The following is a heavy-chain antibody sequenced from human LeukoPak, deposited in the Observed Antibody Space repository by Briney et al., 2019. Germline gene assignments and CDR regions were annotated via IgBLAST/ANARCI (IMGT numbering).Heavy chain of an antibody. J-gene: IGHJ5*02. CDR1: GYTFTSYG. CDR3: ARDVIVGATTGWFDP. CDR2: ISAYNGNT. V-gene: IGHV1-18*01. Sequence: ASVKVSCKASGYTFTSYGISWVRQAPGQGLEGMGWISAYNGNTNYAQKLQGRVTMTTDTSTSTGYMGLRSLRSDDTAVYYCARDVIVGATTGWFDPWGQGTLVTVSS. D-gene: IGHD1-26*01.